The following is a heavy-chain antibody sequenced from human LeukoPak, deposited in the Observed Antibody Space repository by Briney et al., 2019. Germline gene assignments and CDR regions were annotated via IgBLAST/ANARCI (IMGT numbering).Heavy chain of an antibody. CDR3: ARGALASGYYMRAFDF. CDR1: GGSISTYY. Sequence: SETLSLTCTVSGGSISTYYWSWIRQPPGKGLEWIGYIYYSGSTNYNPSLQSRVTISVDTSKNQFSLKLSSVTAADTAVYYCARGALASGYYMRAFDFWGQGTMVTVSS. V-gene: IGHV4-59*08. CDR2: IYYSGST. J-gene: IGHJ3*01. D-gene: IGHD3-3*01.